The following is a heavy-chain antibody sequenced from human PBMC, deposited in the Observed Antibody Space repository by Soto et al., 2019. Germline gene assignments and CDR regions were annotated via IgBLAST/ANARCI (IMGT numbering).Heavy chain of an antibody. Sequence: PGESLKISCKGSGYSFTSYWISWVRQMPGKGLGWMGRFDPSDSYTNYSPSFQGPVPISADKFISTAYLQWSRLKASDPAMYYCGGGGDGVESAALYYYDRMDVWGQGSTVTVSS. CDR3: GGGGDGVESAALYYYDRMDV. CDR1: GYSFTSYW. V-gene: IGHV5-10-1*01. CDR2: FDPSDSYT. D-gene: IGHD2-2*01. J-gene: IGHJ6*02.